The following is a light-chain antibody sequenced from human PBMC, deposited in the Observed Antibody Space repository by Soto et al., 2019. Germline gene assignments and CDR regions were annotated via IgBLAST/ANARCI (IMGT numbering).Light chain of an antibody. CDR1: QSVTSTY. Sequence: IVLKQAPGPLTFSPGESGTIKCRASQSVTSTYLAWYQQRPGQSPRLLIYAAYSRATGIPDRFSGSGSGTDFTLTISRLEPEDFAVYYCQQYGSAPQTVGRGAKVDI. V-gene: IGKV3-20*01. CDR3: QQYGSAPQT. J-gene: IGKJ1*01. CDR2: AAY.